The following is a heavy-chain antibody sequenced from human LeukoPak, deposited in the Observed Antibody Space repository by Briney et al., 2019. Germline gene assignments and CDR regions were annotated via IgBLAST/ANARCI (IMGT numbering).Heavy chain of an antibody. J-gene: IGHJ4*02. CDR3: ARFRYSYGDGADY. D-gene: IGHD5-18*01. CDR2: MNPNTGNT. V-gene: IGHV1-8*01. CDR1: GYTFTSYD. Sequence: ASVTVSCTASGYTFTSYDIKWVRQATGQGLEWMGWMNPNTGNTGYAQEFQGRITLTRDTPTSTIYMELSSLRSEDTAVYYCARFRYSYGDGADYWGQGTLVTVSS.